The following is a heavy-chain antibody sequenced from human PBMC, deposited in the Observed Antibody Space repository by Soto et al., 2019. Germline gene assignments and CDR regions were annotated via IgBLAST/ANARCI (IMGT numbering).Heavy chain of an antibody. J-gene: IGHJ4*02. Sequence: QTGGSLRLSCAASGFTFSSYGMHWVRQAPGKGLEWVAVIWYDGSNKYYADSVKGRFTISRDNSKNTLYLQMNSLRAEDTAVYYCARSVVVVAATRVGFWGYFDYWGQGTLVTVSS. V-gene: IGHV3-33*01. D-gene: IGHD2-15*01. CDR1: GFTFSSYG. CDR2: IWYDGSNK. CDR3: ARSVVVVAATRVGFWGYFDY.